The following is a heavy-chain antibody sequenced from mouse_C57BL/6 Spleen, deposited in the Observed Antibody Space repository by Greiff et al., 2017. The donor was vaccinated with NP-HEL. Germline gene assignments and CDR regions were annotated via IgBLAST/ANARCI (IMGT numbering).Heavy chain of an antibody. V-gene: IGHV5-17*01. J-gene: IGHJ1*03. D-gene: IGHD2-4*01. CDR1: GFTFSDYG. Sequence: EVMLVESGGGLVKPGGSLKLSCAASGFTFSDYGMHWVRQAPEKGLEWVAYISSGSSTIYYADTVKGRFTISRDNAKNTLFLQMTSLRSEDTAMYYCARGDYDDGYFDVWGTGTTVTVSS. CDR3: ARGDYDDGYFDV. CDR2: ISSGSSTI.